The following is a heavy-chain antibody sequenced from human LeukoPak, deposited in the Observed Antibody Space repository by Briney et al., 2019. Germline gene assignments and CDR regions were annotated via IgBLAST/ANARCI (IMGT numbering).Heavy chain of an antibody. Sequence: SETLSLTCAVYGGSFNGYYWSWIRQPPGKGLEWIGEINHSGSTNYNPSLKSRVTISVDTSKNQFSLKLSSVTAADTAVYYCASVNDYDFWSGYYWDWGQGTLVTVSS. CDR3: ASVNDYDFWSGYYWD. J-gene: IGHJ4*02. CDR1: GGSFNGYY. D-gene: IGHD3-3*01. V-gene: IGHV4-34*01. CDR2: INHSGST.